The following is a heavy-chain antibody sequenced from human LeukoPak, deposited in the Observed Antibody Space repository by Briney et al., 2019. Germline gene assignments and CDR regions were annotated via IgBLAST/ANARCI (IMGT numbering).Heavy chain of an antibody. CDR3: TTTNPQYYYDSSGYYLDY. D-gene: IGHD3-22*01. V-gene: IGHV3-15*01. CDR1: GFTFSNAW. Sequence: PGGSLRLSCAASGFTFSNAWMSWVRQAPGKGLEWVGRIKSKTDRGTTDYAAPVKGRFTISRDDSKNTLYLQMNSLKTEDTAVYYCTTTNPQYYYDSSGYYLDYWGQGTLVTVSS. J-gene: IGHJ4*02. CDR2: IKSKTDRGTT.